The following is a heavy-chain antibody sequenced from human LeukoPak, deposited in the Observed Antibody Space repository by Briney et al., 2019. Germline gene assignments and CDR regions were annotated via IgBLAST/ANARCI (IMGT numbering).Heavy chain of an antibody. D-gene: IGHD3-10*01. CDR2: IYHSGST. CDR3: ARGGWVRGVTVDY. CDR1: GGSISSGGYS. Sequence: SETLSLTCAVSGGSISSGGYSWSWIRQPPGKGLEWIGYIYHSGSTYYNPSLKSRVTISVDRSKNQFSLKLSSVTAADTAVYYCARGGWVRGVTVDYWGQGTLVAVSS. J-gene: IGHJ4*02. V-gene: IGHV4-30-2*01.